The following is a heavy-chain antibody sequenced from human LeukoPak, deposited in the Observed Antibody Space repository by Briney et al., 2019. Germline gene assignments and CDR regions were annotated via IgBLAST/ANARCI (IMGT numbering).Heavy chain of an antibody. CDR3: AKGDSSAWYFFDY. D-gene: IGHD6-19*01. V-gene: IGHV3-23*01. Sequence: TGGSLRLSCAASGFTFSSYAMSWVRQAPGKGLEWVSTISGSGGSTHYADSVKGRFTISRDNSKNTLSLQMNSLRAEDTAVYYCAKGDSSAWYFFDYWGQGTLVTVSS. J-gene: IGHJ4*02. CDR2: ISGSGGST. CDR1: GFTFSSYA.